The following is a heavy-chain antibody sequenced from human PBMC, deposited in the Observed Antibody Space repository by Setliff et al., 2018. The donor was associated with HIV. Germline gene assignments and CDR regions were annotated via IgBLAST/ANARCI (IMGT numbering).Heavy chain of an antibody. J-gene: IGHJ4*02. Sequence: HPGGSLRLSCAASGFTFSSYAMSLVRQTPEKGLEWVSIITSGGSTYYAASAKGRFIISRDNSQNTLYLQMNSLRAEDTAVHYCPTGSRPVDTALVSGPTYWGQGIRVTASS. D-gene: IGHD5-18*01. CDR3: PTGSRPVDTALVSGPTY. V-gene: IGHV3-23*01. CDR2: ITSGGST. CDR1: GFTFSSYA.